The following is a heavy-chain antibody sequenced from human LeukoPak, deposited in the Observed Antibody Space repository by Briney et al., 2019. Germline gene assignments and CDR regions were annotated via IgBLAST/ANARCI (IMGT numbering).Heavy chain of an antibody. J-gene: IGHJ6*02. CDR3: AKGLPPHCSSTSCFAGRSLDV. CDR1: GFTFSSYW. D-gene: IGHD2-2*01. Sequence: GGSLRLSCAASGFTFSSYWMSWVRQAPGKGLEWVSALSDSGGYTYYADSVKGRFTISRDNSKNTLYLQMNSLRAEDTAVYYCAKGLPPHCSSTSCFAGRSLDVWGQGTTVTVSS. V-gene: IGHV3-23*01. CDR2: LSDSGGYT.